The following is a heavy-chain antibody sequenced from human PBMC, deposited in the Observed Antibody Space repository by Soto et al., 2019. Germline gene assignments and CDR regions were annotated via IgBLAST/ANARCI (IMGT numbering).Heavy chain of an antibody. V-gene: IGHV1-18*01. J-gene: IGHJ5*02. CDR3: ARVVPGAEAWFGP. CDR1: GYTFSNYG. CDR2: ISLYSDGT. Sequence: QVQLVQSGGEVKRPGASVKVSCKTSGYTFSNYGITWVRQAPGQPLQWLGWISLYSDGTNYAQKFQGRVSMTIDTSTTTAYMELMSLRSDDTAVYYCARVVPGAEAWFGPWGKGTLVTVSS. D-gene: IGHD2-2*01.